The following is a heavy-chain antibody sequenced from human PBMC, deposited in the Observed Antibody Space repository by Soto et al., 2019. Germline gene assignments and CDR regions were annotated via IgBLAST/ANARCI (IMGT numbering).Heavy chain of an antibody. CDR1: GFTFSSYW. CDR2: INNDGSTT. D-gene: IGHD1-7*01. CDR3: ARVARGHGNYQVYGMDV. Sequence: HPGGSLRLSCAGSGFTFSSYWMHWVRQAPGKGLVWVSRINNDGSTTSYADSVKGRFTISGDSAKNTVYLQMNGLRVEDTAVYYCARVARGHGNYQVYGMDVWGQGTTVTVSS. V-gene: IGHV3-74*01. J-gene: IGHJ6*02.